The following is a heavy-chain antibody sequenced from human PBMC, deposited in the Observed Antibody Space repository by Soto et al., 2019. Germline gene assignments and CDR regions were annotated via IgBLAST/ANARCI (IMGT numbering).Heavy chain of an antibody. Sequence: QVQLQESGPGLVKPSGTLSLTCAVSGGSISSSNWWSWVRQPPGKGLEWIGEIYHSGSTNYNPSLKSRATIAVDKSKNPFPLKLSSVPAADTAVYYFARGSGSGSYFNYWGQGTLVTVSS. CDR2: IYHSGST. V-gene: IGHV4-4*02. D-gene: IGHD3-10*01. J-gene: IGHJ4*02. CDR3: ARGSGSGSYFNY. CDR1: GGSISSSNW.